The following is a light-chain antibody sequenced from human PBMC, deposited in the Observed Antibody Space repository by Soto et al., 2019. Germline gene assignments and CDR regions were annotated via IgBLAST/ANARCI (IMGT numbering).Light chain of an antibody. CDR1: QSVSSSY. Sequence: EIVLTQSPGTLSLSPGERATLSCRASQSVSSSYLAWYQQKPGQAPRLLIYGASSRATGIPDRLSGSGSGSDFTLTISRLEPVDFAVYYCQQYGSSPHTFGGGTKVEIK. J-gene: IGKJ4*02. V-gene: IGKV3-20*01. CDR3: QQYGSSPHT. CDR2: GAS.